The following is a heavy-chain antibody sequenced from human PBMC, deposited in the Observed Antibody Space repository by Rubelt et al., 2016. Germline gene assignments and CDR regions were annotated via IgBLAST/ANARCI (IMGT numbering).Heavy chain of an antibody. CDR1: GFTFSSYS. CDR2: IKEDGSAK. V-gene: IGHV3-7*05. J-gene: IGHJ4*02. CDR3: AKDADGYGL. Sequence: QLGMRGGGLVQPGGSLRLSCAASGFTFSSYSMNWVRQAPGKGLEWVANIKEDGSAKYYVDSVKGRFTISKDNAKNSLYLQMNSLRAEDTAVYYCAKDADGYGLWGQGTLVTVSS. D-gene: IGHD2-2*03.